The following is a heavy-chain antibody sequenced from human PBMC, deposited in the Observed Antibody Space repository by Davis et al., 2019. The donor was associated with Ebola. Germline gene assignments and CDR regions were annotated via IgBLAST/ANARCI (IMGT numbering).Heavy chain of an antibody. V-gene: IGHV3-23*01. CDR1: GFTFSTYA. D-gene: IGHD6-19*01. CDR3: AKDTSNVWFDV. CDR2: ISSGGGAP. J-gene: IGHJ3*01. Sequence: GESLKISCAASGFTFSTYAMGWVRQAPGKGLEWVSDISSGGGAPYYADSVKGRFTTFRDNPKNTLYLQMNSLRAEDTAIYYCAKDTSNVWFDVWGQGTMVTVSS.